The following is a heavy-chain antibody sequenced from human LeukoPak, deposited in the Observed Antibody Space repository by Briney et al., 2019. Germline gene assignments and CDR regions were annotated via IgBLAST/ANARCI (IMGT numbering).Heavy chain of an antibody. CDR3: AKHSHDGSAPYYEVQLDY. V-gene: IGHV3-23*01. D-gene: IGHD3-22*01. J-gene: IGHJ4*02. CDR1: GFTFTSFA. Sequence: GGSLRLSCAASGFTFTSFAMSWVRQAPGKGLEWVSTISRSGVATYYANSVKGRFTISRDSSKNTVYLQMNSLRAEDTATYYCAKHSHDGSAPYYEVQLDYWGQGTLVTVSS. CDR2: ISRSGVAT.